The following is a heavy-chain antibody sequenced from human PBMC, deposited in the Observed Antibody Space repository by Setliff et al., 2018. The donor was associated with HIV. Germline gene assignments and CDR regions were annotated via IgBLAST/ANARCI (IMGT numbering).Heavy chain of an antibody. D-gene: IGHD1-26*01. CDR1: GASFIRSRYY. CDR2: VYTTGSA. J-gene: IGHJ4*02. V-gene: IGHV4-61*09. CDR3: ARGSWVGATTPTDY. Sequence: SETLSLTCTVSGASFIRSRYYWSWIRQPAGKGLEWIGHVYTTGSASYNPSLESRVTISVDTSKNQFSLNLTSVTAADTAVYYCARGSWVGATTPTDYWGRGKLVTVSS.